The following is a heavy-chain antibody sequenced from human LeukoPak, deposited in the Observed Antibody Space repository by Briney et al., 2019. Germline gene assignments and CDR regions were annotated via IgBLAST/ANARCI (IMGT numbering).Heavy chain of an antibody. V-gene: IGHV3-23*01. Sequence: GGSLRLSCAASGFTFSSYAMSWFRQAPGKGLEWVSAISGSGGSTYYAASVKGRFTISRDNSKNTLYLQMNSLRAEDTAVYYCAKVSGTVVVLDYWGQGTLVTVSS. CDR2: ISGSGGST. CDR1: GFTFSSYA. D-gene: IGHD3-22*01. CDR3: AKVSGTVVVLDY. J-gene: IGHJ4*02.